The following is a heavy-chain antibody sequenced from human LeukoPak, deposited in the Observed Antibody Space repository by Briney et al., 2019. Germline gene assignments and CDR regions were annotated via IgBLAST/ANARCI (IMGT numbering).Heavy chain of an antibody. Sequence: SGTLSLTCGVSCGSISNTNWWSSILQPPGQSLEWIGEISLTGLTHYNPSLETPVTVSLDKSKNQLSLNLTSVTAADTAVYYCSRENGAFSPFGYWGQGTLVTVLS. D-gene: IGHD2-8*01. J-gene: IGHJ4*02. CDR1: CGSISNTNW. V-gene: IGHV4-4*02. CDR2: ISLTGLT. CDR3: SRENGAFSPFGY.